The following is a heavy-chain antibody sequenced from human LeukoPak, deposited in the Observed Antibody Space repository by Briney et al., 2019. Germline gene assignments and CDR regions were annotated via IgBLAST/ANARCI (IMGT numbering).Heavy chain of an antibody. CDR3: ARDQRGYSYGYYFDY. CDR2: ISAYNGNT. D-gene: IGHD5-18*01. Sequence: GASVKVSCKASGYTFTSYGISWVRQAPGQGLEWMGWISAYNGNTNYAQKLQGRVTMTTDTSTSTAYMELRSLRSDDTAVYYCARDQRGYSYGYYFDYWGQGTLVTVSS. V-gene: IGHV1-18*01. CDR1: GYTFTSYG. J-gene: IGHJ4*02.